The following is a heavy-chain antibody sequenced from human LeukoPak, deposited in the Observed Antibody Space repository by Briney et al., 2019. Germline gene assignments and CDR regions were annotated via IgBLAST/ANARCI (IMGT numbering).Heavy chain of an antibody. J-gene: IGHJ6*02. V-gene: IGHV1-46*01. CDR3: ARGAYYDFWSGYYPSYYYYYGMDV. D-gene: IGHD3-3*01. CDR2: INPSGGST. Sequence: ASVKVSCKASGYTFTSYYMHWVRQAPGQGLEWMGIINPSGGSTSYAQKFQGRVTMTRDTSTSTVYMELSSLRSEDTAVYYCARGAYYDFWSGYYPSYYYYYGMDVWGQGTTVTVSS. CDR1: GYTFTSYY.